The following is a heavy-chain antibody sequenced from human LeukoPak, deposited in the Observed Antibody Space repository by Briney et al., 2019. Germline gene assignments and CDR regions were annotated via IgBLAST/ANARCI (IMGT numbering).Heavy chain of an antibody. CDR2: ISYDGSNK. J-gene: IGHJ4*02. V-gene: IGHV3-30*18. D-gene: IGHD2-2*01. Sequence: GGSLRLSCAASGFTFSGYGMHWVRQAPGKGLEWVAVISYDGSNKYYADSVKGRFTISRDNSKNTLYLQMNSLRAEDTAVYYCAKGRTVVVPASSEFDYWGQGTLVTVSS. CDR1: GFTFSGYG. CDR3: AKGRTVVVPASSEFDY.